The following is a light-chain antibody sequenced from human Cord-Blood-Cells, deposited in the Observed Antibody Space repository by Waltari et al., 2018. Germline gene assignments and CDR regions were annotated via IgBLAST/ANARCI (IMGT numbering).Light chain of an antibody. Sequence: QSALTQPASVSESPGQSITISCTGTSSDVGGYNYVSWYQQHPGKAPKLMIYDVSKRPSGVSHRFSGSKSGNTASLTISGLQAEDEADYYCSSYTSSSTWVFGGGTKLTVL. CDR2: DVS. V-gene: IGLV2-14*01. CDR3: SSYTSSSTWV. CDR1: SSDVGGYNY. J-gene: IGLJ3*02.